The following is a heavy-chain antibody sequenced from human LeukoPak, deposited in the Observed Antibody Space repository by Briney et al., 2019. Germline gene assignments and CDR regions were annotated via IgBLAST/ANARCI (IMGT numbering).Heavy chain of an antibody. J-gene: IGHJ4*02. CDR1: GYTFTIYD. CDR2: MNPNSGNT. V-gene: IGHV1-8*01. D-gene: IGHD5-12*01. CDR3: ARGLKRAATNSGFGY. Sequence: ASVRVSSKASGYTFTIYDINWVRQATGQGRERMGWMNPNSGNTGYAQKFQGRVTMTRNTSISTAYMELSSLRSEDTAVYYCARGLKRAATNSGFGYWGQGTLVTVSS.